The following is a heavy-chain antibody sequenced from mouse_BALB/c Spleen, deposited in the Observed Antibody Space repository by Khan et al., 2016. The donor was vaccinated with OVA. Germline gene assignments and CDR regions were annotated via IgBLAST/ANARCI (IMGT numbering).Heavy chain of an antibody. J-gene: IGHJ3*01. V-gene: IGHV9-3*02. D-gene: IGHD2-14*01. CDR3: ARGYYMYGSWFAH. CDR1: GYTFTNYG. Sequence: QIQLVQSGPELKKPGETVKISCKASGYTFTNYGMNWVKQAPGKGLKWMGWINTNTGEPTFAEEFKERFAFSLETSASTAYLQINSLKNEDTATYFCARGYYMYGSWFAHWGQGTLVTVSA. CDR2: INTNTGEP.